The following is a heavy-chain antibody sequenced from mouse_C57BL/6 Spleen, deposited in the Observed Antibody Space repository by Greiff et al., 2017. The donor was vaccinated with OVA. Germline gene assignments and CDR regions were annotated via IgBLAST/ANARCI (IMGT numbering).Heavy chain of an antibody. CDR3: ARSEYYGSSHVDY. J-gene: IGHJ2*01. CDR2: IYPGDGDT. D-gene: IGHD1-1*01. V-gene: IGHV1-82*01. CDR1: GYAFSSSW. Sequence: QVQLQQSGPELVKPGASVKISCKASGYAFSSSWMNWVKQRPGKGLEWIGRIYPGDGDTNYNGKFKGKATLTADKSSSTAYMQLSSRTSEESAVYFCARSEYYGSSHVDYWGQGTTLTVSS.